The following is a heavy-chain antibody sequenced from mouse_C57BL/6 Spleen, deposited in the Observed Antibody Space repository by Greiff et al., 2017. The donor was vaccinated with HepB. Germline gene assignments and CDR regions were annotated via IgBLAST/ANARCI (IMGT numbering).Heavy chain of an antibody. CDR1: GYTFTSYG. V-gene: IGHV1-81*01. J-gene: IGHJ1*03. Sequence: VQLQQSGAELARPGASVKLSCKASGYTFTSYGISWVKQRTGQGLEWIGEIYPRSGNTYYNEKFKGKATLTADKSSSTAYMELRSLTSEDSAVYFCARTDYGSSPSYWYFDVWGTGTTVTVAS. D-gene: IGHD1-1*01. CDR2: IYPRSGNT. CDR3: ARTDYGSSPSYWYFDV.